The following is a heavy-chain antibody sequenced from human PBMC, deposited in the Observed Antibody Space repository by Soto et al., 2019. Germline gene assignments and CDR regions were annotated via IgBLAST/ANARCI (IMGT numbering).Heavy chain of an antibody. CDR1: GFTFSSYA. J-gene: IGHJ4*02. V-gene: IGHV3-23*01. CDR2: ISGSGDST. CDR3: ASRGSGSYYDY. D-gene: IGHD1-26*01. Sequence: EVQLLESGGGLVQPGGSLRLSCAASGFTFSSYAMRWVRQAPVKGLEWVSAISGSGDSTYYADSVKGRFTISRDNSKNTLYLQMISLRAEDTAVYYCASRGSGSYYDYWGQGTLVTVSS.